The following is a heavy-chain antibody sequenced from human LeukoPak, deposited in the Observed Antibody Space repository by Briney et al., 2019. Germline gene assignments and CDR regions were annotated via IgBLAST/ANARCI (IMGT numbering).Heavy chain of an antibody. V-gene: IGHV3-66*02. D-gene: IGHD6-13*01. CDR2: IYSGGST. CDR1: GFTVSSNY. CDR3: ARATRAAAGLDY. Sequence: GGSLRLSCAAPGFTVSSNYMSWVRQAPGKGLEWVSVIYSGGSTYYADSVKGRFTISRDNSKNTLYLQMNSLRAEDTAVYYCARATRAAAGLDYWGQGTLVTLSS. J-gene: IGHJ4*02.